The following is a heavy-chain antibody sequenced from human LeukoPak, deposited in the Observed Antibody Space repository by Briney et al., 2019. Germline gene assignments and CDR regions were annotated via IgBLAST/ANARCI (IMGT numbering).Heavy chain of an antibody. CDR1: GGSFSGYY. CDR3: ARGSRRSYGAFDI. Sequence: PSETLSLTCAVYGGSFSGYYWSWIRQPPGKGLEWIGEINHSGSTNYNPSLKSRVTISVDTSKSQFSLKLSSVTAADTAVYYCARGSRRSYGAFDIWGQGTMVTVSS. J-gene: IGHJ3*02. CDR2: INHSGST. D-gene: IGHD5-18*01. V-gene: IGHV4-34*01.